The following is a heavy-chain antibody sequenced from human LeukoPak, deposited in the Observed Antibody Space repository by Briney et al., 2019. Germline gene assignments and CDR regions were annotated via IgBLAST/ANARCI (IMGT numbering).Heavy chain of an antibody. CDR1: GFTFSNYG. J-gene: IGHJ4*02. D-gene: IGHD4-17*01. Sequence: PGGSLRLSCAASGFTFSNYGMHWVRQAPGKGLEWVAFTRYDGSNKYSADSVKGRLTISRDISKNTLYLHMNSLRVEDTAVYYCAKEGTVTPIDYWGQGTLVTVSS. CDR3: AKEGTVTPIDY. V-gene: IGHV3-30*02. CDR2: TRYDGSNK.